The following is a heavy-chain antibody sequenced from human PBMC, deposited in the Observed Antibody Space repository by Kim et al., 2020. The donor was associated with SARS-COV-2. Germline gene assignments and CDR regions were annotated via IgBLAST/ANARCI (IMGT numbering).Heavy chain of an antibody. CDR1: GFNFGTFD. D-gene: IGHD5-12*01. CDR3: VKGAWLDY. J-gene: IGHJ4*02. V-gene: IGHV3-23*01. CDR2: IKAPDDNS. Sequence: GGSLRLSCVASGFNFGTFDMSWVRQAPGKGLKWVSGIKAPDDNSYYAESVRGRFTVSRDSATNTLYLQMNDLRVDDTAVYYCVKGAWLDYWGPGTLVTVSS.